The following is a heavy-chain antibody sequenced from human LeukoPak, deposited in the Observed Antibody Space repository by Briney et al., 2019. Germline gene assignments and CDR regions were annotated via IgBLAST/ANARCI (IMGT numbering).Heavy chain of an antibody. CDR3: ARVPYCGGDCYHHLEY. J-gene: IGHJ4*02. CDR1: GGSISSGGYY. CDR2: IYHSGST. Sequence: PSETLSLTCTVSGGSISSGGYYWGWIRQPPGKGLEWVGYIYHSGSTYYNPSLKSRVTISVDTSKNQFSLKLTSVTAADTAVYYCARVPYCGGDCYHHLEYWGQGTLVTVSS. V-gene: IGHV4-30-2*01. D-gene: IGHD2-21*02.